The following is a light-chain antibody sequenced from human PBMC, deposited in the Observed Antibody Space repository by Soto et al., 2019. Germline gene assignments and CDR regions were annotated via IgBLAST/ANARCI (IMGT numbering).Light chain of an antibody. CDR2: EGS. V-gene: IGLV2-23*01. CDR3: CSYAGSSTSVV. Sequence: QSVLTQPASGSGSPGQSITISCTGTSSDVGSYNLVSWYQQHPGKAPKLMIYEGSKRPSGVSNRFSGSKSGNTASLTISGLQAEDEADYYCCSYAGSSTSVVFGGGTQLTVL. J-gene: IGLJ2*01. CDR1: SSDVGSYNL.